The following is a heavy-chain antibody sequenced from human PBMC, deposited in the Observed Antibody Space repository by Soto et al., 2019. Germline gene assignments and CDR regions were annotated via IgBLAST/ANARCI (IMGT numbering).Heavy chain of an antibody. J-gene: IGHJ6*02. CDR2: IIPIFGTA. V-gene: IGHV1-69*01. CDR3: ARAMRDPSCYLGYYYGMDV. CDR1: GGTFSSYA. D-gene: IGHD2-15*01. Sequence: QVQLVQSGAEVKKPGSSVKVSCKASGGTFSSYAISWVRQAPGQGLEWMGGIIPIFGTANYAQKFQGRVTITADESTSTAYMELSSLRSEDTAVYYCARAMRDPSCYLGYYYGMDVWGQGTTCTVSS.